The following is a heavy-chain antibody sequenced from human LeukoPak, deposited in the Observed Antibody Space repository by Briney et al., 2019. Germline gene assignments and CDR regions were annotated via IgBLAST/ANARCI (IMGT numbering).Heavy chain of an antibody. CDR3: ARSTSRFDS. CDR2: IYNSGST. Sequence: SETLSLTCTVSGDTVSGDSVNSGTYYWNWIRQPAGKGLEWIGRIYNSGSTNYNPSLKGRVTISVDTSKNQFSLKLSSVTAADTAVYYCARSTSRFDSWGQGTLVTVSS. D-gene: IGHD2-2*01. CDR1: GDSVNSGTYY. V-gene: IGHV4-61*02. J-gene: IGHJ4*02.